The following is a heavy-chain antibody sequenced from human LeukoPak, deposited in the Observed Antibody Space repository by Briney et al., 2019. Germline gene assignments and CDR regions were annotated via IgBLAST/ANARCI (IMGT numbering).Heavy chain of an antibody. CDR2: IQYDGSNK. CDR1: GFSFSTYA. CDR3: ATSYDILIGYFGS. D-gene: IGHD3-9*01. J-gene: IGHJ5*02. Sequence: GGSLRLSCAASGFSFSTYAMHWVRQAPGKGLEWVAFIQYDGSNKYYTDSVKGRFTISRDNSKNTLYLQMNSLSAEDTAVYYCATSYDILIGYFGSWGQGTLVTVSS. V-gene: IGHV3-30*02.